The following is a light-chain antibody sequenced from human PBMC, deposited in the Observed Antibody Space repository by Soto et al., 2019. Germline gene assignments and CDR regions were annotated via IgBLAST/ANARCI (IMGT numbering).Light chain of an antibody. J-gene: IGLJ1*01. CDR1: SSDVGAYNY. Sequence: QSVLTQPASVSGSPGQSITISCTGTSSDVGAYNYVSWCQHHPGKVPKLLIYEVTNRPSGVSDRFSGSKSGNTASLTISGLQAEDEADYYCSSKRDSSTLFVFGTGTKVIV. CDR2: EVT. V-gene: IGLV2-14*01. CDR3: SSKRDSSTLFV.